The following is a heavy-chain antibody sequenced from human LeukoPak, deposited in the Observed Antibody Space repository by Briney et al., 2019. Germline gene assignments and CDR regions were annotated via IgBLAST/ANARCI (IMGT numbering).Heavy chain of an antibody. Sequence: GGSLRLSCAASGFTFSSYDMHWVRQATGKGLEWVSAIGTAGDTYYPGSVKGRFTISRENAKNSLYLQMNSLRAGDTAVYYCARAQQWLVGGSGMDVWGQGTTVTVSS. CDR3: ARAQQWLVGGSGMDV. J-gene: IGHJ6*02. CDR2: IGTAGDT. D-gene: IGHD6-19*01. CDR1: GFTFSSYD. V-gene: IGHV3-13*01.